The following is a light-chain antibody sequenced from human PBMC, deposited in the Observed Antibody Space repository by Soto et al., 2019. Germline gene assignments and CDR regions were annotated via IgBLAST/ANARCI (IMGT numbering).Light chain of an antibody. V-gene: IGKV3-20*01. CDR1: QSVSSSY. CDR2: GAS. CDR3: QQYGSSPRFT. J-gene: IGKJ3*01. Sequence: EIVLTQSPGTLSLSPGERATLSCRASQSVSSSYLAWYQQKPGQAPRLLIYGASSRATGIPDRFSGSGSGTDFTLTISRLEPEEFAVYYCQQYGSSPRFTFGPGNKVDIK.